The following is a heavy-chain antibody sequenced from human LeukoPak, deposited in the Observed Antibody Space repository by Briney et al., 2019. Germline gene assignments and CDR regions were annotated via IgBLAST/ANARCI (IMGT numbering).Heavy chain of an antibody. CDR3: AKTLWLVKGFGWFDP. V-gene: IGHV3-23*01. Sequence: GGSLRLSCAASGFTFSTYAMSWVRQAQGKGLEWVSAIGGSGDTYYADSVEGRFTISRDNTKNTLYLQINSLRAEDTAVYYCAKTLWLVKGFGWFDPWGQGTLVTVSS. D-gene: IGHD6-19*01. CDR1: GFTFSTYA. CDR2: IGGSGDT. J-gene: IGHJ5*02.